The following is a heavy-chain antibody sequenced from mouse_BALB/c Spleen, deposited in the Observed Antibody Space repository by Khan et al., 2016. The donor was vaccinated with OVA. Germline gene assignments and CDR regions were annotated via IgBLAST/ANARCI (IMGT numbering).Heavy chain of an antibody. CDR3: ATSYFYGDCFDY. Sequence: EVELVESGGDLVQPGGSRKLSCAASGFTFSSYGMHWVRQAPDKGLEWVAYISGDSNTIYYADTVKGRFTISRDNPRNTLFLQMTSLMSEDTAMYYCATSYFYGDCFDYWGPGTTLTVSS. J-gene: IGHJ2*01. CDR2: ISGDSNTI. V-gene: IGHV5-17*02. D-gene: IGHD1-1*01. CDR1: GFTFSSYG.